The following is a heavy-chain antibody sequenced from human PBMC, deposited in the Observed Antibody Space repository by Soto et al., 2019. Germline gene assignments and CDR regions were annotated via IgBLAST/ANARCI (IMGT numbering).Heavy chain of an antibody. CDR3: ARGGGWNDSSGYVYSLFDY. Sequence: SVKVSCKASGGTFSSYAISWVRQAPGQGLEWMGGIIPIFGTANYAQKFQGRVTITADESTSTAYMELSSLRSEDTAVYYCARGGGWNDSSGYVYSLFDYWGQGTLVTVSS. J-gene: IGHJ4*02. D-gene: IGHD3-22*01. CDR1: GGTFSSYA. CDR2: IIPIFGTA. V-gene: IGHV1-69*13.